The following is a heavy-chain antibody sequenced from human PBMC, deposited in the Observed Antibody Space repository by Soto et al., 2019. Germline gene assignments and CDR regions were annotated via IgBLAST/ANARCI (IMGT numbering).Heavy chain of an antibody. CDR3: ARDPGPRSASIRDLGWCDP. Sequence: GGSLRLSRVAPGVTFSGYWMSWGRQAPGKGLEWVANINQYGSQEHYVDSVKGRFTISRDNAKNSVYLQMDSLRGDASAGYYCARDPGPRSASIRDLGWCDPWGQGTLVNVSS. J-gene: IGHJ5*02. V-gene: IGHV3-7*03. CDR2: INQYGSQE. CDR1: GVTFSGYW. D-gene: IGHD2-2*01.